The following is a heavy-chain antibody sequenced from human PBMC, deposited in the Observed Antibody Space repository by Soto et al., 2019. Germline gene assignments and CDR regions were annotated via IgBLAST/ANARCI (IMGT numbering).Heavy chain of an antibody. CDR3: AKRGTPGADDYDWFDP. Sequence: QVQLVESGGGVVQPGRSQRLSCVVSGFSFSSYGMHWVRQAPGKGLEWVAVISYDGTKKSYADSVKGRFTISRDNSQNTLYLEMNSLRVEDTAVYLCAKRGTPGADDYDWFDPWGQGTLVTVSS. CDR1: GFSFSSYG. CDR2: ISYDGTKK. D-gene: IGHD4-17*01. J-gene: IGHJ5*02. V-gene: IGHV3-30*18.